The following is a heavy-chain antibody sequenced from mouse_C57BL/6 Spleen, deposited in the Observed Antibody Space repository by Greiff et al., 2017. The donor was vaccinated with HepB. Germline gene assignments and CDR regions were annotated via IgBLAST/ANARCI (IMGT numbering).Heavy chain of an antibody. CDR3: ARPTVVADAMDY. D-gene: IGHD1-1*01. Sequence: QVQLQQSGAELARPGASVKLSCKASGYTFTSYGISWVKQRTGQGLEWIGEIYPRSGNTYYNEKFKGKATLTADKSSSTAYMELRSLTSEDSAVYFCARPTVVADAMDYWGQGTSVTVAS. CDR2: IYPRSGNT. CDR1: GYTFTSYG. V-gene: IGHV1-81*01. J-gene: IGHJ4*01.